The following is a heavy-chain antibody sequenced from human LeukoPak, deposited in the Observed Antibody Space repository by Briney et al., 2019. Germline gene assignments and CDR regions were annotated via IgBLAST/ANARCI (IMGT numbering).Heavy chain of an antibody. D-gene: IGHD1-26*01. Sequence: SVKVSCKASGGTFSSYAISWVRQAPGQGLEWMGGIIPIFGTANYAQKFQGRVTITADESTSTAYMELSILRSEDMAVYYCARDPPPWQGDWFDPWGQGTLVTVSS. V-gene: IGHV1-69*13. J-gene: IGHJ5*02. CDR3: ARDPPPWQGDWFDP. CDR2: IIPIFGTA. CDR1: GGTFSSYA.